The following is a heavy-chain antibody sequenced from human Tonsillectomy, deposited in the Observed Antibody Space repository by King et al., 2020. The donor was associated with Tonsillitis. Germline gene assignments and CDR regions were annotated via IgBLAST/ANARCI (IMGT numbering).Heavy chain of an antibody. CDR1: GGSIGSSSYY. V-gene: IGHV4-39*01. J-gene: IGHJ4*02. CDR2: IYYSGGT. D-gene: IGHD3-22*01. CDR3: ARLPARFYYDSSGPNDY. Sequence: LQLQESGPGLVKPSETLSLTCTVSGGSIGSSSYYWGWIRQPPGQGLEWIGSIYYSGGTYYNPSLKSRVTVSVDTSKNQFSLKLSSVTAADTAVYYCARLPARFYYDSSGPNDYWGQGILVTVSS.